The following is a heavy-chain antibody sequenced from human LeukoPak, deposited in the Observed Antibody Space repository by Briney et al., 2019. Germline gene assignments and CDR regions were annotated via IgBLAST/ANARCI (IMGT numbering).Heavy chain of an antibody. CDR1: GYTFTGYY. J-gene: IGHJ5*02. V-gene: IGHV1-2*02. Sequence: ASVKVSCKASGYTFTGYYMHWVRQAPGQGLEWMGWINPNSGGTNYAQKFQGRVTMTRDTSISTAYMELSRLRSDDTAVYYCARTGGESGWEGGGFDPWGQGTLVTVSS. D-gene: IGHD2-8*02. CDR2: INPNSGGT. CDR3: ARTGGESGWEGGGFDP.